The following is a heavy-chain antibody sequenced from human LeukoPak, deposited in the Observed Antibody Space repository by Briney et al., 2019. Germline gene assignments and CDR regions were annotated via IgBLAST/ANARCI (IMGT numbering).Heavy chain of an antibody. CDR3: AKAGHIVVVTAAYFDY. CDR1: GFTLDDYA. Sequence: PGGSLRLSCAASGFTLDDYAMHWVRQAPGKGLEWVSLISGDGGSTYYADFVKGRFTISRDNSKNSLYLQMNSLRTEDTALYYCAKAGHIVVVTAAYFDYWGQGTLVTVSS. CDR2: ISGDGGST. D-gene: IGHD2-21*02. J-gene: IGHJ4*02. V-gene: IGHV3-43*02.